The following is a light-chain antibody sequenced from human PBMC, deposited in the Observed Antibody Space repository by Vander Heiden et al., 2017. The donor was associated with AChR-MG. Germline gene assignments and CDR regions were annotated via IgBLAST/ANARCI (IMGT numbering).Light chain of an antibody. Sequence: QAVLTQPSSHSASPGASASLTCTLRSGINVGTYRIYWYQQKPGSPPQYLLRYKSDSDKQQGSGVPSRFSGSKDASANAGILLISGLQSEDEADYYCMIWHSSAWVFGGGTKLTDL. J-gene: IGLJ3*02. V-gene: IGLV5-45*03. CDR3: MIWHSSAWV. CDR2: YKSDSDK. CDR1: SGINVGTYR.